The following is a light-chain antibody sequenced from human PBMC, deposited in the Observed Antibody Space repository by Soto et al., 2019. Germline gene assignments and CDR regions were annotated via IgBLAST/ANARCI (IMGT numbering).Light chain of an antibody. CDR3: GTWDSSLSAYV. CDR2: DNN. V-gene: IGLV1-51*01. Sequence: QSVLTQPPSVSAAPGQKVTISCSGSSSIIGNNYVSWYQQLPGTAPKLLIYDNNKRPSGIPDRFSGSMSGTSATLGITGLQTGDESDYYCGTWDSSLSAYVFGTGTKLTVL. CDR1: SSIIGNNY. J-gene: IGLJ1*01.